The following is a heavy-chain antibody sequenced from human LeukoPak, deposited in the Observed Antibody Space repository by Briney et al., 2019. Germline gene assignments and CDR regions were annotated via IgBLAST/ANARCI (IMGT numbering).Heavy chain of an antibody. D-gene: IGHD3-10*01. CDR2: ISASGHYT. Sequence: PGGSLRLSCEASGFTFSNSAMSWVRQAPGKGLEWVSGISASGHYTYNADSAKGRFTISRDNSKNTLYLQMNSLRPEDTAVYYCAGESFDIWGQGTTVTVSS. J-gene: IGHJ3*02. CDR3: AGESFDI. CDR1: GFTFSNSA. V-gene: IGHV3-23*01.